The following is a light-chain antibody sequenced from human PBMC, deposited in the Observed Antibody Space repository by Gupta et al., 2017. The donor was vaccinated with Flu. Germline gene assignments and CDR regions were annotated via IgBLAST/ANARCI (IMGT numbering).Light chain of an antibody. J-gene: IGKJ2*01. CDR1: QGISNY. V-gene: IGKV1-16*02. Sequence: PSSLSASVGDRVTITCRASQGISNYLAWFQQKPGKAPKPLIYAASSLQYGVSSKFSGSGFGTDFTLTISSRQPEDFATYYCQQENAYPYTFGQGTKLEIK. CDR3: QQENAYPYT. CDR2: AAS.